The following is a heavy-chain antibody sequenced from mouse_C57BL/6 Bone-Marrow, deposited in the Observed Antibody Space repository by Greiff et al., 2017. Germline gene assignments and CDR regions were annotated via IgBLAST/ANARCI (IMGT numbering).Heavy chain of an antibody. CDR2: ISNLAYSI. CDR1: GFTFSDYG. Sequence: EVNLVESGGGLVQPGGSLKLSCAASGFTFSDYGMAWVRQAPRKGPEWVAFISNLAYSIYYADTVTGRFTISRENAKNTLYLEMSSLRSEDTAMYYCARQGDGYLFAYWGQGTLVTVSA. D-gene: IGHD2-3*01. CDR3: ARQGDGYLFAY. V-gene: IGHV5-15*01. J-gene: IGHJ3*01.